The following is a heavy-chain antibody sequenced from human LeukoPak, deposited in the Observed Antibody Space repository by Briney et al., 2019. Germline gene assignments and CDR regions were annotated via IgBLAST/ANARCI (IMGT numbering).Heavy chain of an antibody. Sequence: SVKVPCKASGGTFSSYAISWVRQASGQGLEWMGGIIPIFGTANYAQKFQGRVTITADESTSTAYMELSSLRSEDTAVYYCARGLFEYYYYYGMDVWGQGTTVTVSS. CDR1: GGTFSSYA. D-gene: IGHD3-22*01. CDR2: IIPIFGTA. J-gene: IGHJ6*02. V-gene: IGHV1-69*13. CDR3: ARGLFEYYYYYGMDV.